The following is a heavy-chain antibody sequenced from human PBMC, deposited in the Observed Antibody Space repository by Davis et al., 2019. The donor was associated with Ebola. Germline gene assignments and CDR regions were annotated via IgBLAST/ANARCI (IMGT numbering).Heavy chain of an antibody. Sequence: PSETLSLTCTVSGGSISSYYWSWIRQPPGKGLEWIGYIYYSGSTNYNPSLKSRVTISVDTSKNQFSLKLSSVTAADTAVYYCARTGSSWYSLYWGQGTLVTVSS. CDR1: GGSISSYY. CDR3: ARTGSSWYSLY. V-gene: IGHV4-59*01. CDR2: IYYSGST. J-gene: IGHJ4*02. D-gene: IGHD6-13*01.